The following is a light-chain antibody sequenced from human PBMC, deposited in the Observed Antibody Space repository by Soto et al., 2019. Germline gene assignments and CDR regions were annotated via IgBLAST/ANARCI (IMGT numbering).Light chain of an antibody. CDR3: QAWDSRTYV. J-gene: IGLJ1*01. Sequence: SYELTQPPSVSVSPGQTASITCSGDKLGAKYACWYQQKPGQSPVLVIYQDSKRPSGIPERFSGSNSGNTATLTISGTQAMDEADYYCQAWDSRTYVFGTGTKVTVL. CDR1: KLGAKY. V-gene: IGLV3-1*01. CDR2: QDS.